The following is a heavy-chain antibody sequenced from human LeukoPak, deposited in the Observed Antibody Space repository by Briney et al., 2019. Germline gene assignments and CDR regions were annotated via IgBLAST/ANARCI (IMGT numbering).Heavy chain of an antibody. J-gene: IGHJ4*02. V-gene: IGHV4-59*01. Sequence: SETLSLTGTVSDDSISDYYRGWIRQPPGKGLEWIGYFHNSGTSTYNPSLKSRVTISADTSKNQFSLKLNSLTTADTAVYYCTRGAGWLIDYWGQGILVTVSS. CDR2: FHNSGTS. CDR1: DDSISDYY. D-gene: IGHD3-16*01. CDR3: TRGAGWLIDY.